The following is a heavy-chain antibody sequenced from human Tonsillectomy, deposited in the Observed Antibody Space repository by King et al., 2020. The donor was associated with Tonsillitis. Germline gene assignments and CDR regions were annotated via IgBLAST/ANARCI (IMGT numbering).Heavy chain of an antibody. D-gene: IGHD3-9*01. CDR2: IYSGGST. V-gene: IGHV3-66*04. CDR3: AGQQSNLYDIRDAFDI. J-gene: IGHJ3*02. Sequence: VQLVESGGGLVQPGGSLRLSCAASGFTVSSNYMSWVRQAPGQGLEWGSVIYSGGSTYYADSVKGRFTISRDNSKNTLYLQMNSLRAEDTAVYYCAGQQSNLYDIRDAFDIWGQGTMVTVSS. CDR1: GFTVSSNY.